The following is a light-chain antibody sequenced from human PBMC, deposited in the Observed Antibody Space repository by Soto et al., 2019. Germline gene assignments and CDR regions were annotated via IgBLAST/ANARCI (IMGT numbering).Light chain of an antibody. CDR2: SNN. Sequence: QSVLTKPPSAYGTPGQRVTISCSGSSSNIGSNTVNWYQQLPGTAPKLVIYSNNQRPSGVPDRFSGSKSGTSASLAVSGLQSEDEADYYCVAWDDSLNGYVVFGGGTKVTVL. CDR3: VAWDDSLNGYVV. J-gene: IGLJ2*01. CDR1: SSNIGSNT. V-gene: IGLV1-44*01.